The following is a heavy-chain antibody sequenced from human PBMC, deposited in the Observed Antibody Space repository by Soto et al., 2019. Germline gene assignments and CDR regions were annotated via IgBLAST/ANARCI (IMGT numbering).Heavy chain of an antibody. D-gene: IGHD2-21*01. Sequence: QVQLQESGPGLVKPSQTLSLTCTVSGDSISRGGYYWNWLRQHPRKGLEWIGYIYRSGSTIYNPSLNSRITISVDTPKNRFSLELSNLTAADTAVYYCARDGAGAYGLGWFEPGGQGVLVTVSS. CDR1: GDSISRGGYY. J-gene: IGHJ5*02. CDR3: ARDGAGAYGLGWFEP. V-gene: IGHV4-31*03. CDR2: IYRSGST.